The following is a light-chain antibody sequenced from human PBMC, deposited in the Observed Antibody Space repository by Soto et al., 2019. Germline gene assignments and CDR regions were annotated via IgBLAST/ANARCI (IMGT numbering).Light chain of an antibody. CDR2: CAS. CDR1: QSVSSN. CDR3: QQYNNWPPWT. J-gene: IGKJ1*01. Sequence: EIVMTQSPSTLSVSPGDRATISCRASQSVSSNLGWYQQKPGQAPRLLIYCASTRATGIPARFSGSGSGTEYTPPIISRQSEEYSAYYCQQYNNWPPWTFGQGTKVEIK. V-gene: IGKV3-15*01.